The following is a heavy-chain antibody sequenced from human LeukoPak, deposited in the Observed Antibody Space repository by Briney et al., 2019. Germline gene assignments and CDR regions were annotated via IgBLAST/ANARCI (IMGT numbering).Heavy chain of an antibody. V-gene: IGHV3-7*01. CDR1: GFTFSSYW. D-gene: IGHD6-6*01. CDR2: IKQDGSEK. CDR3: ARGGGSSSSALRNYYYYGMDV. Sequence: GGSLRLSCAASGFTFSSYWMSWVRQAPGKGLEWVANIKQDGSEKYYVDSVKGRFTISRDNAKNSLYLQMNSLRAEDTAVYYCARGGGSSSSALRNYYYYGMDVWGQGTTVTVSS. J-gene: IGHJ6*02.